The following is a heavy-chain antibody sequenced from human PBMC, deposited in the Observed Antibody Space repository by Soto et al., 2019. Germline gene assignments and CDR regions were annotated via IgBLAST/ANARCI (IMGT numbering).Heavy chain of an antibody. D-gene: IGHD2-2*01. J-gene: IGHJ6*04. CDR3: ARSQGSSTSLEYYYYYYYGMDV. V-gene: IGHV1-69*01. Sequence: QVQLVQSGAEVKKPGSSVKVSCKASGGTFGSYAISWVRQAPGQGLEWMGGSIPIPGTANYAQKFQGRVTIAADESTSTAYMELSRLRTEDTAVYYCARSQGSSTSLEYYYYYYYGMDVWGEGSTVTVSS. CDR2: SIPIPGTA. CDR1: GGTFGSYA.